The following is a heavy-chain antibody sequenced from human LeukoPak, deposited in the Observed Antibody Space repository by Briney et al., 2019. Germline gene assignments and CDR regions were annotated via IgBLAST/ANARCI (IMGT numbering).Heavy chain of an antibody. D-gene: IGHD4-17*01. CDR2: IKYDGTT. CDR3: ARGPDYYGDYISWFPDAFHI. Sequence: SETLSLTCAVSGASFSGYFWNWIRQSPEKGLEWIGEIKYDGTTNYNPSLTSRVTMSIGKATNQFHLKVTSLTAADTAVYYCARGPDYYGDYISWFPDAFHIWGQGTLVSVSP. J-gene: IGHJ3*02. CDR1: GASFSGYF. V-gene: IGHV4-34*01.